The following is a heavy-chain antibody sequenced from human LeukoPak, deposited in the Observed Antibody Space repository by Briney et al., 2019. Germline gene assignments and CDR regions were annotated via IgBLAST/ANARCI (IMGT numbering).Heavy chain of an antibody. D-gene: IGHD2-15*01. V-gene: IGHV3-30*18. Sequence: GGSLRLPCAASGFTFSSYGMHWVRQAPGKGLEWVAVISYDGSNKYYADSVKGRFTISRDNSKNTLYLQMNSLRAEDTAVYYCAKAPEAASTYYYGMDVWGQGTTVTVSS. CDR1: GFTFSSYG. CDR3: AKAPEAASTYYYGMDV. J-gene: IGHJ6*02. CDR2: ISYDGSNK.